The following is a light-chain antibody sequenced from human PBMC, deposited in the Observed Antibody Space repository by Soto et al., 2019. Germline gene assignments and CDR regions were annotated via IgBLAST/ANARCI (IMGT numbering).Light chain of an antibody. V-gene: IGKV3-20*01. CDR1: QNVSSNL. CDR3: QKYGNFWT. CDR2: GAS. J-gene: IGKJ1*01. Sequence: TVLTQSPGTLPLSQGERATLSCRSIQNVSSNLLFWCQQHPGEAPRLLIYGASSSCTVMPDRFRGSGAGTDFSLTIRILEADDLAVYYFQKYGNFWTFGQGTKVDIK.